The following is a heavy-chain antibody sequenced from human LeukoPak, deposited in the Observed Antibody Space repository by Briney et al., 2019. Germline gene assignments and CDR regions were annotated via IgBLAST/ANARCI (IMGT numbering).Heavy chain of an antibody. D-gene: IGHD2-2*01. CDR3: ARGFYCSSTCCYFYYDS. Sequence: SQTLSLTCVISGDSVSSNSAAWNWIRQSPSRGLEWLGRTFYRSKWYNDYAVSVKSRITINPDTSENQFSLQLNSVTPEDTAVYYCARGFYCSSTCCYFYYDSWGQGTPVTVSS. CDR2: TFYRSKWYN. V-gene: IGHV6-1*01. J-gene: IGHJ4*02. CDR1: GDSVSSNSAA.